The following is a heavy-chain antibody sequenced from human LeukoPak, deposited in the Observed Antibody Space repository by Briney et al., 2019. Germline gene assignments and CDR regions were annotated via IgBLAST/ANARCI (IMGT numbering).Heavy chain of an antibody. D-gene: IGHD6-13*01. Sequence: GSLRLSCAASGFTFSSYAMSWVRQAPGKGLEWIGYIYYSGNTNYNPSLKSRVTISVDTSKNQFSLKLSSVTAADTAVYYCARYPLRAAAGMVAFDYWGQGTLVTVSS. CDR3: ARYPLRAAAGMVAFDY. CDR1: GFTFSSYA. V-gene: IGHV4-59*01. CDR2: IYYSGNT. J-gene: IGHJ4*02.